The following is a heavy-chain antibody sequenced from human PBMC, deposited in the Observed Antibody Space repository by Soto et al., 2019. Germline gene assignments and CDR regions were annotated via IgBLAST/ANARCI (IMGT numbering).Heavy chain of an antibody. D-gene: IGHD6-19*01. J-gene: IGHJ4*02. Sequence: PSETLSLTCTVSGDSLSRFYWTWIRQSPGKGLEWIGYIYDNGSTNDNPSLKSRVTMSVDTSKNQFSLNLSSVTSADTAVYYCARDNLAGFDFWGQGILVTV. CDR1: GDSLSRFY. CDR2: IYDNGST. V-gene: IGHV4-59*01. CDR3: ARDNLAGFDF.